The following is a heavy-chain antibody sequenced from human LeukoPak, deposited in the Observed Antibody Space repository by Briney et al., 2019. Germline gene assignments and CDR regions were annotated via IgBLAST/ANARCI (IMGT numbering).Heavy chain of an antibody. CDR1: GYTLTELS. D-gene: IGHD1-26*01. V-gene: IGHV1-24*01. CDR2: FDPEDGET. J-gene: IGHJ5*02. Sequence: ASVKVSCKVSGYTLTELSMHWVRQAPGKGLEWMGGFDPEDGETIYPQKFQGRVTMTEDTSTDTAYMELRSLRSEDTAVYYCATDSHSPYSGSYTNWFDPWGQGTLVTVSS. CDR3: ATDSHSPYSGSYTNWFDP.